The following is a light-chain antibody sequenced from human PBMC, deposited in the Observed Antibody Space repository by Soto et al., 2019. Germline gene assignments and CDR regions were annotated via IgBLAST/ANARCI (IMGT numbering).Light chain of an antibody. CDR3: QSYDRNLIGSVI. V-gene: IGLV2-23*01. CDR1: SSDVGSYDL. J-gene: IGLJ2*01. Sequence: QSALTQPASVSGSPGQSITISCTGTSSDVGSYDLVSWYQQHPGTAPKLMIYEGSKRPSGVSYRFSGSKSGNTASLTISGLRTEDEADYYCQSYDRNLIGSVIFGGGTKLTVL. CDR2: EGS.